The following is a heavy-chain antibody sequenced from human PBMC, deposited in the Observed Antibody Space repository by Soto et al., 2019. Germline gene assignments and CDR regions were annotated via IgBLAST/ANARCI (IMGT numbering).Heavy chain of an antibody. CDR2: INHSGST. Sequence: PSETLSLTCAVYGGSFSGYYWSWIRQPPGKGLEWIGEINHSGSTNYNPSLKSRVTISVDTSKNQFSLKLSSVTAADTAVYYCARAYSYYYDSSGYRPWGQGTLVTVS. D-gene: IGHD3-22*01. V-gene: IGHV4-34*01. CDR3: ARAYSYYYDSSGYRP. J-gene: IGHJ5*02. CDR1: GGSFSGYY.